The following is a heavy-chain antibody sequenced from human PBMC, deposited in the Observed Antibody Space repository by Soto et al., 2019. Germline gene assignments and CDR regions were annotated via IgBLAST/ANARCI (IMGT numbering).Heavy chain of an antibody. CDR1: GASLDDFY. CDR2: ISDSGIA. CDR3: ARDGDNSYYFDF. V-gene: IGHV4-59*01. Sequence: PSETLSLTCTVSGASLDDFYWNWIRQPPGKAPEWIAYISDSGIANYNPSLRSRVIISVDTSNNQFSLKLASVTAADTAVYYCARDGDNSYYFDFWGQGTLVTVSS. J-gene: IGHJ4*02. D-gene: IGHD2-21*01.